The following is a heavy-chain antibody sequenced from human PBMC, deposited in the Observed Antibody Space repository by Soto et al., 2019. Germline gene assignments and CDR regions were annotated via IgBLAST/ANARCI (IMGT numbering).Heavy chain of an antibody. CDR3: AIDVNCGDDIHDFYGMDV. J-gene: IGHJ6*02. CDR1: NASISSYY. D-gene: IGHD4-17*01. Sequence: QVRLQESGPGLVKPSETLSLTCTVSNASISSYYWSWIRQPPGKRLEWIGYMAPSGSSKYNPSLAGRVTISVGTSNNQLTLKLTSVTAADTAVYYCAIDVNCGDDIHDFYGMDVWGRGTEVTVSS. V-gene: IGHV4-59*01. CDR2: MAPSGSS.